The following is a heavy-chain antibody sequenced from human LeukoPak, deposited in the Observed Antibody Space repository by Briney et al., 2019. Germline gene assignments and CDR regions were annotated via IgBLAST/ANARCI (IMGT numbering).Heavy chain of an antibody. V-gene: IGHV3-23*01. J-gene: IGHJ4*02. Sequence: GGSLRLSCAGSGFTFSSYGLVWVRQAPGKGLEWVSGISGAGGRTYYAESVKGRFTISRDNSNKTLYLQMDSLRAEDTAVYYCAKDQYQLLPRFFGSWGQGTLVTVSS. CDR2: ISGAGGRT. CDR1: GFTFSSYG. D-gene: IGHD2-2*01. CDR3: AKDQYQLLPRFFGS.